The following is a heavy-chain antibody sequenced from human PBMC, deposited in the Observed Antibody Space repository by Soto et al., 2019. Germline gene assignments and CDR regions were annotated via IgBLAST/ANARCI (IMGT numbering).Heavy chain of an antibody. CDR2: VNPSDSST. D-gene: IGHD1-26*01. J-gene: IGHJ4*02. CDR1: GYTFTSYY. Sequence: ASVNVSCKASGYTFTSYYMHWVRQAPGQGLEWMGIVNPSDSSTSYAQKFQGRVTMTVDTSTSTVYMELSSLRSEDTAVYYCAGGGPQTAGAYYPGDYWGQGTLVTVSS. CDR3: AGGGPQTAGAYYPGDY. V-gene: IGHV1-46*01.